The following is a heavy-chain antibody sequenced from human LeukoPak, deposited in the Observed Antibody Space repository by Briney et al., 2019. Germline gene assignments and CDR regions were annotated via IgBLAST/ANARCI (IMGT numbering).Heavy chain of an antibody. CDR2: IYYSGST. J-gene: IGHJ4*02. Sequence: SETLSLTCTVSGGSISGFHWSWIRQPPGKGLEWIGYIYYSGSTNYNPSLKSRVTISVDTSKNQFSLKLSSVTAADTAVYYCARHSGGGPAALSYFDYWGQGTLVTVSS. CDR3: ARHSGGGPAALSYFDY. V-gene: IGHV4-59*08. D-gene: IGHD2-2*01. CDR1: GGSISGFH.